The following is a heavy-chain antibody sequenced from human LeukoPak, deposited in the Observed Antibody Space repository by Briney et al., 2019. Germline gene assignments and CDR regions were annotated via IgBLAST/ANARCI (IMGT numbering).Heavy chain of an antibody. D-gene: IGHD2-2*01. CDR2: INPNSGGT. J-gene: IGHJ1*01. CDR1: GYTFTGYY. Sequence: ASVKVSCKASGYTFTGYYMHWVRQAPGQGLEWMGWINPNSGGTNYAQKFQGRATMTRDTSISTAYMELSRLRSDDTAVYYCARELGYCSSTSCPPFFQHWGQGTLVTVSS. V-gene: IGHV1-2*02. CDR3: ARELGYCSSTSCPPFFQH.